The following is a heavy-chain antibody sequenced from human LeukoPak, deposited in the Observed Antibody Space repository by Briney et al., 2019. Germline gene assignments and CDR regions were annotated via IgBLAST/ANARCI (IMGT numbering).Heavy chain of an antibody. CDR2: IRQDGSQK. V-gene: IGHV3-7*01. CDR3: ARESAGSVSLVEFDY. D-gene: IGHD1-1*01. J-gene: IGHJ4*02. Sequence: GGSLRLSCAASGFTFSRHWMAWVRQAPGKGLEWVATIRQDGSQKYYADSVRGRFTISRDNAKDSLFLQMNSLRVEDTAVYYRARESAGSVSLVEFDYWGQGALVSVSS. CDR1: GFTFSRHW.